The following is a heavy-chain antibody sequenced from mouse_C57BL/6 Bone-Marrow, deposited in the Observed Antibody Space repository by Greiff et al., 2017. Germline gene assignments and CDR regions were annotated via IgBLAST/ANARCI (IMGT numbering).Heavy chain of an antibody. CDR2: IYPRSGNT. J-gene: IGHJ2*01. Sequence: VQLQQSGAELARPGASVTLSCKASGYTFTSYGISWVKQRTGQGLEWSGEIYPRSGNTYYNEKFKGKATLTADKSSSTAYMELRSLTSEDSAVYFCASYGSSYDYWGQGTTLTVSS. CDR1: GYTFTSYG. D-gene: IGHD1-1*01. V-gene: IGHV1-81*01. CDR3: ASYGSSYDY.